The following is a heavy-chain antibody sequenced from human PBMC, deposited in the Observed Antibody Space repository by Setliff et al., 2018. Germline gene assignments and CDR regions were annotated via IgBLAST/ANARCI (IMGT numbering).Heavy chain of an antibody. D-gene: IGHD1-26*01. J-gene: IGHJ3*02. Sequence: NPSETLSLTCTVSGGPISNYYWRWIRQPAGKGLEWIGRIYTSGSTNYNPSLKSRVTMSVDTSKNQFSLKLSSVTAADTAVYYCARKGISALSGAFDMWGQGTMVTVSS. CDR3: ARKGISALSGAFDM. V-gene: IGHV4-4*07. CDR1: GGPISNYY. CDR2: IYTSGST.